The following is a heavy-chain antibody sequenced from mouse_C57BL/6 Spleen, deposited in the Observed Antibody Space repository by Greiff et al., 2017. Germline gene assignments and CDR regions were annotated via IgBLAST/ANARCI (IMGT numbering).Heavy chain of an antibody. D-gene: IGHD1-1*01. J-gene: IGHJ4*01. CDR1: GFTFSDYG. Sequence: DVMLVESGGGLVKPGGSLKLSCAASGFTFSDYGMHWVRLAPEKGLEWVAYISSGSSTLYYADTVKGRFTLSRDNAKNTLFLQMTSLRSEDTAMYYCANGSSYDAMDYWGQGTSVTVSS. CDR2: ISSGSSTL. V-gene: IGHV5-17*01. CDR3: ANGSSYDAMDY.